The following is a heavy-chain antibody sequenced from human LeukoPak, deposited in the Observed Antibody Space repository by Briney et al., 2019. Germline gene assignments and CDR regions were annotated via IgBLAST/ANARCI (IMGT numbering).Heavy chain of an antibody. CDR3: GSGWYHYYYGMDV. J-gene: IGHJ6*04. D-gene: IGHD6-19*01. V-gene: IGHV3-7*03. CDR1: GFTFSSYW. CDR2: IKQDGSEK. Sequence: GGSLRLSCAASGFTFSSYWMSWVRQAPGKGLEWVANIKQDGSEKYYVDSVKGRFTISRDNAKNSLYLQMNSLRAEDTAVYYCGSGWYHYYYGMDVWGKGTTVTVSS.